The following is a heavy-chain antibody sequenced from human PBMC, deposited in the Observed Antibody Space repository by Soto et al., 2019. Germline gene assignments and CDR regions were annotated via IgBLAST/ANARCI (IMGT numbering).Heavy chain of an antibody. Sequence: GASVKVSCKASGGTFSSYAISWVRQAPGQGLEWMGGIIPIFGTANYAQKFQGRVTITADESTSTAYMELSSLRSEDTAVYYCASSFQIFGVVHYYYYYGMDVWGQGTTVTVSS. J-gene: IGHJ6*02. CDR2: IIPIFGTA. CDR1: GGTFSSYA. D-gene: IGHD3-3*01. CDR3: ASSFQIFGVVHYYYYYGMDV. V-gene: IGHV1-69*13.